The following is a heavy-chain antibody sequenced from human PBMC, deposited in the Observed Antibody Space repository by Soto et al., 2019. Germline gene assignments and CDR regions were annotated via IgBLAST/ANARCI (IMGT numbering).Heavy chain of an antibody. CDR1: RFTFSSYA. CDR3: AKDLVFGSYANFDS. Sequence: EVQLLESGGGLVQPGGSLRLSCAASRFTFSSYAMSWVRQAPGKGLEWVSSISGSGAATYYADFVEGRFTISRVNFKNTLYLQLNSLRVEDPAVYYCAKDLVFGSYANFDSWGQGTLVTVSS. D-gene: IGHD3-3*01. V-gene: IGHV3-23*01. J-gene: IGHJ4*02. CDR2: ISGSGAAT.